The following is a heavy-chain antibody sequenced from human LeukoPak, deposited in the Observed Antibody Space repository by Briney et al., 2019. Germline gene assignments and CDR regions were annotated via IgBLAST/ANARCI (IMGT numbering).Heavy chain of an antibody. D-gene: IGHD3-16*02. CDR3: ARGGDYDYVWGRYRYIDY. J-gene: IGHJ4*02. CDR2: IIPIFGTA. CDR1: GGTFSSYA. V-gene: IGHV1-69*01. Sequence: SSVKVSCKASGGTFSSYAISWVRQAPGQGLEWMGGIIPIFGTANYAQKFQGRVTITADESTSTAYMELSSLRSEDTAVYYCARGGDYDYVWGRYRYIDYWGQGTLVTVSS.